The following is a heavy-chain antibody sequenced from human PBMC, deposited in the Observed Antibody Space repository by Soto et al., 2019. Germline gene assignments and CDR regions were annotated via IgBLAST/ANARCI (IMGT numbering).Heavy chain of an antibody. J-gene: IGHJ5*02. D-gene: IGHD1-1*01. CDR3: ASPVHVGLDP. CDR1: GYSFTDFDYY. V-gene: IGHV1-2*02. Sequence: QLQLVQSGAEVKKPGASVKVSCKSSGYSFTDFDYYIHWVRQAPGQGLECMGWIDPHSGGTNYAQRLKGRVTLTRDTSITTAYMELSSLRSDDTAVYYCASPVHVGLDPWGQGTLVSVSS. CDR2: IDPHSGGT.